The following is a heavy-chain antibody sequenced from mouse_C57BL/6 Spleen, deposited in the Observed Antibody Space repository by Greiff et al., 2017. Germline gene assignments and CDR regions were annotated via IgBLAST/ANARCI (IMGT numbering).Heavy chain of an antibody. CDR2: IDPSDSYT. D-gene: IGHD3-3*01. CDR1: GYTFTSYW. CDR3: ARRGHWYFDY. V-gene: IGHV1-50*01. Sequence: QVQLQQPGAELVKPGASVKLSCKASGYTFTSYWMQWVQQRPGQGLEWIGEIDPSDSYTNYNQKFKGKATLTIDTSSSTDYMQLSSLTSEDSAVYYCARRGHWYFDYWGQGTTLTVSS. J-gene: IGHJ2*01.